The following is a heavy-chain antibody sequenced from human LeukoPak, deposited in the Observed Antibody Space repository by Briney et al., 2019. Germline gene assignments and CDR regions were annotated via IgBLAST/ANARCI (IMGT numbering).Heavy chain of an antibody. Sequence: TGGSLRLSCAASGFTLRGYGMHWVRQAPGKGLEWVSTISGSGGSTYYADSVKGRFTISRDNSKNTLYLQMNSLRAEDTAVYYCAKEAGYCSGGSCYSRPYYYFDYWGQGTLVTVSS. D-gene: IGHD2-15*01. V-gene: IGHV3-23*01. CDR1: GFTLRGYG. J-gene: IGHJ4*02. CDR2: ISGSGGST. CDR3: AKEAGYCSGGSCYSRPYYYFDY.